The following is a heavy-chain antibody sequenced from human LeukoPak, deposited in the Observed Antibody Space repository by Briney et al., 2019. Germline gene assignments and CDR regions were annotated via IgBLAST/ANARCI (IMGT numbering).Heavy chain of an antibody. CDR2: IYYTGST. CDR3: ARRGGSGRAFDY. D-gene: IGHD1-26*01. V-gene: IGHV4-39*01. Sequence: SETRSLTCSVSGASISGGSYYWGWLRQPPGKGLEWIGSIYYTGSTYDNPSLKSGVTISVDTSKNQFSLKLSSVTAADTAVYYCARRGGSGRAFDYWGQGTLVTVSS. CDR1: GASISGGSYY. J-gene: IGHJ4*02.